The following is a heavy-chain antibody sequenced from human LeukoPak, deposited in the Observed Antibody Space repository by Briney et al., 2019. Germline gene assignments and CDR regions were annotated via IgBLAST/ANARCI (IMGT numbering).Heavy chain of an antibody. Sequence: AGGSLRLSCAASGFTFSDYYMSWIRQAPGKGLEWVSYISSSGSTIYYADSVKGRFTISRDNAKNSLYLQMNSLRAEDTAVNYCVKGSYYESSGHYYFDYWGEGTLVTVSS. CDR3: VKGSYYESSGHYYFDY. CDR1: GFTFSDYY. D-gene: IGHD3-22*01. J-gene: IGHJ4*02. CDR2: ISSSGSTI. V-gene: IGHV3-11*01.